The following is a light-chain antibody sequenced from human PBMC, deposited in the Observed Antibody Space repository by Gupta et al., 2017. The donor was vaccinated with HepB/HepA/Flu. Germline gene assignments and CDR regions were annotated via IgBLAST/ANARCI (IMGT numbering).Light chain of an antibody. CDR3: CSSTSISTYV. Sequence: QSALIQPASVSGSPGQSITISCTGTSSDVGSYNLVSWYQQHPGKAPKFMIYDDSERPSGVSNRFSGSKSGNTASLTISGLQAEDEADYYCCSSTSISTYVFGTGTKVTVL. CDR2: DDS. V-gene: IGLV2-23*01. CDR1: SSDVGSYNL. J-gene: IGLJ1*01.